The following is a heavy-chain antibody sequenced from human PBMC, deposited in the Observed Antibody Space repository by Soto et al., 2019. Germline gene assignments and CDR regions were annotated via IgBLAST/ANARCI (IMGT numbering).Heavy chain of an antibody. V-gene: IGHV3-33*01. CDR2: IWYDGSNK. J-gene: IGHJ4*02. CDR3: ARGLYCDYVGY. D-gene: IGHD2-2*02. CDR1: GFTFSSYG. Sequence: QVQLVESGGGVVQPGRSLRLSCAASGFTFSSYGMHWVRQAPGKGLEWVAVIWYDGSNKYYADSVKGRFTISRDNSKNTLYLQMNSLRAGDTSVYYCARGLYCDYVGYWGQGTLVPVSS.